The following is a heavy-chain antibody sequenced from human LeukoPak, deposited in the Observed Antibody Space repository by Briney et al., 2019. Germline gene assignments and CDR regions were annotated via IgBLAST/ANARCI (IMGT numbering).Heavy chain of an antibody. Sequence: SETLSLTCTVSGDSISTYYWSWLRQPPGKGLEWIGCVYDSGSTTYNPSLRRRVTMSMDTSKKQFFLKLSSVTAADTAVYSCARDYRGFTPGWFDDWGQGLLVTVSS. CDR3: ARDYRGFTPGWFDD. D-gene: IGHD3-16*02. V-gene: IGHV4-59*01. CDR2: VYDSGST. J-gene: IGHJ4*02. CDR1: GDSISTYY.